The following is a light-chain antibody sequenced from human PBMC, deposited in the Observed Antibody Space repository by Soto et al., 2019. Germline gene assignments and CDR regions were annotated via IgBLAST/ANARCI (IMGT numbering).Light chain of an antibody. CDR3: SSYTTSSTYV. CDR1: SGSIASNY. Sequence: NFMLTQPHSVSESPGKTVTISCTRSSGSIASNYVQWYQQRPGSAPPTVIYEDNQRPSGVPDRFSGSIDSSSNSASLTISGLKTEDEAHYFCSSYTTSSTYVFGSGTKLTVL. V-gene: IGLV6-57*04. CDR2: EDN. J-gene: IGLJ1*01.